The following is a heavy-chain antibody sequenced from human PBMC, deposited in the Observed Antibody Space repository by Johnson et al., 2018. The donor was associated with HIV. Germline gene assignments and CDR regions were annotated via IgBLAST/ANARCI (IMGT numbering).Heavy chain of an antibody. Sequence: VQLVESGGGLVQPGGSLRLSCAASGFTFGDYAMSWVRQAPGKGLEWVGFIRSKTYGGTTEYAASVKGRFTISRDDSKSIAYLQMNSLKTEDTAVYYCTRDTPFGGNYLIGHDAFDIWGQGTMVTVSS. CDR3: TRDTPFGGNYLIGHDAFDI. J-gene: IGHJ3*02. CDR2: IRSKTYGGTT. CDR1: GFTFGDYA. V-gene: IGHV3-49*04. D-gene: IGHD1-7*01.